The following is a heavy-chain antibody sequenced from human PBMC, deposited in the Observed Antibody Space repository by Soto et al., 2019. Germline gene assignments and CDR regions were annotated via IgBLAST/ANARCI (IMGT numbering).Heavy chain of an antibody. D-gene: IGHD5-18*01. CDR2: IKQDGSEK. V-gene: IGHV3-7*05. CDR1: GFTFSSYW. J-gene: IGHJ4*02. Sequence: GGSLRLSCAASGFTFSSYWMSWVRQAPGKGLEWVANIKQDGSEKYYVDSVKGRFTISRDNAKNSLYLQMNSLRAEDTAVYYCATLGYSYGIRTDYWGQGTLVTVSS. CDR3: ATLGYSYGIRTDY.